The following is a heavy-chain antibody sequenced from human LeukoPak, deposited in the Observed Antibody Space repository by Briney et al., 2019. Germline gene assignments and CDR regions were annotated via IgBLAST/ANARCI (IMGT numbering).Heavy chain of an antibody. Sequence: GGSLRLSCAASGFTFSSYGMHWVRQAPGKGLEWVAVISYDGSNKYYADSVKGRFTISRDNSKNTLYLQMNSLRAEDTAVYYCAKTGGAIAAAANWYDPWGQGTLVTVSS. CDR1: GFTFSSYG. V-gene: IGHV3-30*18. J-gene: IGHJ5*02. CDR2: ISYDGSNK. D-gene: IGHD6-13*01. CDR3: AKTGGAIAAAANWYDP.